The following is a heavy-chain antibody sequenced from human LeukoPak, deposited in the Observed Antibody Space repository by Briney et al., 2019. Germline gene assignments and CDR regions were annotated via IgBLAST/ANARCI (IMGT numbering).Heavy chain of an antibody. V-gene: IGHV1-8*01. CDR3: ARKTEMAYFYYYYGMDV. D-gene: IGHD5-24*01. Sequence: ASVTVSCKASGYTFTIYDINWVRQATGQGLEWMGWMNPNSGNTGYAQKFQGRVTMTRNTSISTAYMELSSLRSEDTAVYYCARKTEMAYFYYYYGMDVWGQETTVTVSS. J-gene: IGHJ6*02. CDR1: GYTFTIYD. CDR2: MNPNSGNT.